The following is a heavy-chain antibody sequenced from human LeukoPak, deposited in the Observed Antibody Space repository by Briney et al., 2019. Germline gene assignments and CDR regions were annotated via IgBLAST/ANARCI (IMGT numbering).Heavy chain of an antibody. CDR3: ARQIGPLGRWLHQTAPNWFDP. D-gene: IGHD5-12*01. J-gene: IGHJ5*02. CDR2: IYTSGST. Sequence: SETLSLTCTVSGGSISSYYWSWIRQPAGKGLEWIGRIYTSGSTNYNPSLKSRVTMSVDTSKNQFSLKLSSVTAADTAVYYCARQIGPLGRWLHQTAPNWFDPWGQGTLVTVSS. CDR1: GGSISSYY. V-gene: IGHV4-4*07.